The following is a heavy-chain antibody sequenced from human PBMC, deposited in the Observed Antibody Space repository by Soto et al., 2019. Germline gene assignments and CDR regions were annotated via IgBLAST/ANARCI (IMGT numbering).Heavy chain of an antibody. D-gene: IGHD6-13*01. Sequence: QVLLVQSEAAVKKPGASVKVSCKASGYTFTLYYIHWVRQAPEQGLEWMGWINPNTGGTNSAQKFQGRVTMTRDTSIRTVYMELSGLRSDDTAVYYCARGGSWSDYWGQGTLVTVSS. CDR2: INPNTGGT. CDR1: GYTFTLYY. J-gene: IGHJ4*02. CDR3: ARGGSWSDY. V-gene: IGHV1-2*02.